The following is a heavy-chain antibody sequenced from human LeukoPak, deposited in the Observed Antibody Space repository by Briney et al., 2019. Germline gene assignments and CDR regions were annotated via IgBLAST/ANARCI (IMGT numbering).Heavy chain of an antibody. J-gene: IGHJ4*02. CDR2: TYYKSKWFN. CDR3: ARDAYGYNYFDW. CDR1: GDSVSSNSAT. Sequence: SQTLSLTCAISGDSVSSNSATWNWIRQSPSRGLEWLGRTYYKSKWFNAYAVSVRGRIAINSDTAQNQFSLQLDSVTPEDTAVCYCARDAYGYNYFDWWGQGTLVTVSS. D-gene: IGHD5-24*01. V-gene: IGHV6-1*01.